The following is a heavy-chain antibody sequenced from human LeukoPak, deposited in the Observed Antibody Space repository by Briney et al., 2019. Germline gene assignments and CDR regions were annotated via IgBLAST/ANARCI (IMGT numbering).Heavy chain of an antibody. CDR2: ISSSSSYI. Sequence: GGSLRLSRAASGFTFSSYSMNWVRQAPGKGLEWVSSISSSSSYIYYADSVKGRFTISRDNAKNSLYLQMNSLRAEDTAVYYCARDGDSSGYYVVSYWGQGTLVTVSS. CDR3: ARDGDSSGYYVVSY. D-gene: IGHD3-22*01. J-gene: IGHJ4*02. V-gene: IGHV3-21*01. CDR1: GFTFSSYS.